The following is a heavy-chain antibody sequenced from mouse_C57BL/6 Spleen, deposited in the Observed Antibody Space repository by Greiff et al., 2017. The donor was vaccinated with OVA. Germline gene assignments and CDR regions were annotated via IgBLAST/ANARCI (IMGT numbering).Heavy chain of an antibody. V-gene: IGHV1-53*01. D-gene: IGHD1-1*01. Sequence: VQLQQPGTELVKPGASVKLSCKASGYTFTSYWMHWVKQRPGQGLEWIGNINPSNGGTNYNEKFKSKATLTVDKPSSTAYMQLSSLTSEDSAVYYCARSPFITTVAYFDYWGQGTTLTVSS. CDR2: INPSNGGT. CDR3: ARSPFITTVAYFDY. J-gene: IGHJ2*01. CDR1: GYTFTSYW.